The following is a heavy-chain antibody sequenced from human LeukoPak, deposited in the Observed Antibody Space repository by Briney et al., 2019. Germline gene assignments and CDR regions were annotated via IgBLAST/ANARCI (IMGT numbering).Heavy chain of an antibody. CDR3: AKDPRVVAVAGTIDY. J-gene: IGHJ4*02. D-gene: IGHD6-19*01. CDR2: ISGSGGST. Sequence: GGSLRLSCAASGFTFSSYAMSWVRQAPGKGLEWVSAISGSGGSTYYADSVKGRFTISRDNSKNTMYLQMNSLRAEDTAVYYCAKDPRVVAVAGTIDYWGQGTLVTVSS. CDR1: GFTFSSYA. V-gene: IGHV3-23*01.